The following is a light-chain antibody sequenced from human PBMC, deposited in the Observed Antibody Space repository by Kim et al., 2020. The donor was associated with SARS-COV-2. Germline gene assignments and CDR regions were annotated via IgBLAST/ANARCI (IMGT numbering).Light chain of an antibody. CDR2: GAS. Sequence: GDRDPHTCRARQRVSRDCLACYQHKPGQAPRLLIYGASSRATGSPDRFSGSGSGTDFTLTITRLEPEDFAVYYCQQYSSSPATFGQGTKVDIK. J-gene: IGKJ1*01. V-gene: IGKV3-20*01. CDR3: QQYSSSPAT. CDR1: QRVSRDC.